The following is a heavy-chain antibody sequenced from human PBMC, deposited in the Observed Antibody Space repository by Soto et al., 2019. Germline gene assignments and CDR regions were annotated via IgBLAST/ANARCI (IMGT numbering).Heavy chain of an antibody. D-gene: IGHD3-22*01. J-gene: IGHJ4*02. CDR3: AREVDDSSGYYEDY. CDR2: INSDGSST. Sequence: GSLRLSCAASGFTFSSHWMHWVRQAPGKGLVWVSRINSDGSSTTYADSVKGRFTISRDNAKNTLYLQMNSLRAEDTAVYYCAREVDDSSGYYEDYWGQGTLVTVS. V-gene: IGHV3-74*01. CDR1: GFTFSSHW.